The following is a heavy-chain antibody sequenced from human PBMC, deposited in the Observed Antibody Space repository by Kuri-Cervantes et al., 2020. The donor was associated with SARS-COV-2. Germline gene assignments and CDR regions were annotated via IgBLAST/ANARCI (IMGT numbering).Heavy chain of an antibody. V-gene: IGHV3-9*01. J-gene: IGHJ4*02. D-gene: IGHD1-1*01. CDR2: ISWNSGSI. CDR3: ARAPRGVRYFDY. CDR1: GFTFDDYA. Sequence: GGSLRLSCAASGFTFDDYAMHWVRQAPGRGLEWVSGISWNSGSIGYADSVKGRFTISRDNSKNTLYLQMNSLRAEDTAVYYCARAPRGVRYFDYWGQGTLVTVSS.